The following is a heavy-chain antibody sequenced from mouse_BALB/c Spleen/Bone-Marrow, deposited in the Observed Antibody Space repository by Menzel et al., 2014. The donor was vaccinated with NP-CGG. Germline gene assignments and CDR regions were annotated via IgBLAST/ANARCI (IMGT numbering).Heavy chain of an antibody. D-gene: IGHD2-1*01. J-gene: IGHJ2*01. CDR1: GFTFSSYG. Sequence: EVQLQESGGGLVQPGGSLKLSCAASGFTFSSYGMSWVRQTPDKRLELVASINSNGGSTYYPDSVNGRFTISRDNAKNTLSLQMSSLKSEDTAMYYCARGNYGNYVDYFDYWGQGTTLTVSS. V-gene: IGHV5-6-3*01. CDR2: INSNGGST. CDR3: ARGNYGNYVDYFDY.